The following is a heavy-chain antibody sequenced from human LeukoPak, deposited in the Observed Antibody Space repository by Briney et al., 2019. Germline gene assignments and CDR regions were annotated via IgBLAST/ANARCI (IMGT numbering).Heavy chain of an antibody. CDR3: ATSRIAVAGTGLDY. Sequence: SVKVSCKASGGAFSRYAISWVRQAPGQGLEWTGGILPIIGTANYAQKFQGRVTITADESTSTAYMELSSLRSEDTAVYYCATSRIAVAGTGLDYWGQGTLVTVSS. CDR2: ILPIIGTA. J-gene: IGHJ4*02. D-gene: IGHD6-19*01. V-gene: IGHV1-69*01. CDR1: GGAFSRYA.